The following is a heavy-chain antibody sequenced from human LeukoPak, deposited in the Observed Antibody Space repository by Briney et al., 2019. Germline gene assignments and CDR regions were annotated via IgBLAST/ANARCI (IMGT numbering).Heavy chain of an antibody. CDR2: IRSKANSYAT. CDR1: GFTFSGSA. J-gene: IGHJ3*01. V-gene: IGHV3-73*01. Sequence: GGSLRLSCAASGFTFSGSAMHWVRQASGHGLEWVGRIRSKANSYATAYAASVKGRFTISRDDSKNTAYLQMNSLTVEDTAFYYCAREAQVATALDAFDVWGRGTMVTVSS. CDR3: AREAQVATALDAFDV. D-gene: IGHD5-18*01.